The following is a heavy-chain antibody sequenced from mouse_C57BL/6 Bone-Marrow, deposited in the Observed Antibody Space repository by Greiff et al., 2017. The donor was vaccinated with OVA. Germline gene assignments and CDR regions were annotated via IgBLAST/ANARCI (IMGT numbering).Heavy chain of an antibody. V-gene: IGHV3-6*01. D-gene: IGHD2-5*01. CDR2: ISYDGSN. J-gene: IGHJ3*01. CDR1: GYSITSGYY. Sequence: EVQLQESGPGLVKPSQSLSLTCSVTGYSITSGYYWNWIRQFPGNKLEWMGYISYDGSNNYNPSLKNRITITRDTSKNQFFLKLNSVTTEDTATYYCADYSNYGGFAYWGQGTLVTVSA. CDR3: ADYSNYGGFAY.